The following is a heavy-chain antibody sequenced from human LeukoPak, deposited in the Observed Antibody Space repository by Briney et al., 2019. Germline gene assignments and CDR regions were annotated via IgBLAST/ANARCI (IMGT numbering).Heavy chain of an antibody. CDR2: IMQDGSEK. CDR3: ARDSCSTTTCYRYFDY. D-gene: IGHD2-2*02. CDR1: GFTFSSYW. Sequence: PGGSLRLSCAASGFTFSSYWMSWVRQARGKGMEWVANIMQDGSEKYYVDSVKGRFTISRNNAKNSLYLQMNSLRAEDTAVYYCARDSCSTTTCYRYFDYWGQGTLVTVSS. V-gene: IGHV3-7*05. J-gene: IGHJ4*02.